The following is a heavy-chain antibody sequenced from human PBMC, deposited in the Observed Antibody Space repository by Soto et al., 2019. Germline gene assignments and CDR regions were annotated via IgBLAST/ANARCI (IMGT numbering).Heavy chain of an antibody. D-gene: IGHD2-2*01. CDR3: ARDTRTGYCTSTSCYYYGLDV. CDR1: GFTFSDFG. Sequence: GGSLRLSCAASGFTFSDFGMNWVRQAPGKGLERVSSISSDSRYINYADSVKGRFTISRDNAKNSVYLQMNSLRAEDTAVYYCARDTRTGYCTSTSCYYYGLDVWGQGTTVTVS. J-gene: IGHJ6*02. CDR2: ISSDSRYI. V-gene: IGHV3-21*06.